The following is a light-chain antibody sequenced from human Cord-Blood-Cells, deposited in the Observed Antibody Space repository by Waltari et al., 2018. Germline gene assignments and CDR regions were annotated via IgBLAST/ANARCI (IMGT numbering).Light chain of an antibody. CDR2: GAS. Sequence: EIVLTQSPGTLSLSPGERATLSCRASQSVSSSYLAWYQQKPGQAPRLLIYGASSRATGIPYRFMGSGSGTGFTLTISRLEPEDFAVYYGQQYGSSPRTFGQGTKVESK. J-gene: IGKJ1*01. CDR3: QQYGSSPRT. V-gene: IGKV3-20*01. CDR1: QSVSSSY.